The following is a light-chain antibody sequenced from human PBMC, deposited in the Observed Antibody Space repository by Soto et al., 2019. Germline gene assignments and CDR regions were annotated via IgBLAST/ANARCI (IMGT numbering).Light chain of an antibody. V-gene: IGKV3-15*01. CDR1: QSLSSD. Sequence: EIVMTQSPATLSVSPGERATLSCRASQSLSSDLAWYQQKVGQAPRLLIYGASTRATGIPARYSGSGSGTEFNFTISSLQSEDFAVYYCQQRSNWPTFGQGTKV. CDR3: QQRSNWPT. J-gene: IGKJ1*01. CDR2: GAS.